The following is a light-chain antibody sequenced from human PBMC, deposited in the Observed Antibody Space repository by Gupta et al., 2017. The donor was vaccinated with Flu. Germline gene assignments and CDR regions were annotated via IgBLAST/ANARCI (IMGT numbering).Light chain of an antibody. Sequence: QSALTQPPSASGSPGQSVTISCAGTSRDVGFYHYVSRYQQPPAKPPKLLIYEVHRRTTGAPARFSGSRAGNTASLTVSGHQADEEADYYCNSYAGNNRGVFGTGTTVTVL. J-gene: IGLJ1*01. V-gene: IGLV2-8*01. CDR1: SRDVGFYHY. CDR2: EVH. CDR3: NSYAGNNRGV.